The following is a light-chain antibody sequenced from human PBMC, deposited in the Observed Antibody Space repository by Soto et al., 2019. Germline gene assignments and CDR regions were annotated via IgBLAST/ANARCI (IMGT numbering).Light chain of an antibody. Sequence: DNVLTQSPGALSLSPGEGATLSCRASQSVRYNLAWYQQKPGQALRLLIYGASSRATGIPDRFTGSGSGTDFTLTISRLEPEDFAVYYCQQYVSSPWAFGQGTKVDNK. V-gene: IGKV3-20*01. CDR1: QSVRYN. CDR2: GAS. CDR3: QQYVSSPWA. J-gene: IGKJ1*01.